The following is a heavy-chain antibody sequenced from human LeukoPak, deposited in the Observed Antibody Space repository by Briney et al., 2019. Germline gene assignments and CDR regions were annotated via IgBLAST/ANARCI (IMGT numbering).Heavy chain of an antibody. CDR2: IYSGRTT. D-gene: IGHD5-12*01. Sequence: PSETLSLTCTVSAGSIGSSSHHWGWIRQSPGRGLEWIGSIYSGRTTYYNPSLNSRVTISVLTSKNQFSLQLHSVTAADTAVYYCARHDGRGGATMGALDSWGQGSLVTVSS. CDR1: AGSIGSSSHH. V-gene: IGHV4-39*01. J-gene: IGHJ4*02. CDR3: ARHDGRGGATMGALDS.